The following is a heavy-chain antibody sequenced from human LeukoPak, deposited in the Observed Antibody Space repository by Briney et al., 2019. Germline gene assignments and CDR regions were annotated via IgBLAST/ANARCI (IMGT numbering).Heavy chain of an antibody. J-gene: IGHJ4*02. CDR2: ISSSGGST. Sequence: GGSLRLSCAAPGFTFSSYAMSWVRQAPGKGLEWVSTISSSGGSTYYADSVKGRFTISRDNSKNPLYLNMNSLRAEDTAVYYCAKSDYYYGSGSYYKTPFDYWGQGTLVTVSS. CDR3: AKSDYYYGSGSYYKTPFDY. V-gene: IGHV3-23*01. CDR1: GFTFSSYA. D-gene: IGHD3-10*01.